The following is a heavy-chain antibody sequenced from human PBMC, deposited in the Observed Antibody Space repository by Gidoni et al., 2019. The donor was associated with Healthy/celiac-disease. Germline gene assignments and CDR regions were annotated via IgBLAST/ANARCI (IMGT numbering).Heavy chain of an antibody. CDR1: GGTFSSYT. D-gene: IGHD6-6*01. V-gene: IGHV1-69*02. CDR2: IIPILGIA. J-gene: IGHJ3*02. CDR3: ARGSSGGGAFDI. Sequence: QVQLVQSGAEVKKPGSSVKVSCKASGGTFSSYTISWVRQAPGQGLEWMGRIIPILGIANYAQKCQGRVTITADKSTSTAYMELSSLRSEDTAVYYCARGSSGGGAFDIWGQGTMVTVSS.